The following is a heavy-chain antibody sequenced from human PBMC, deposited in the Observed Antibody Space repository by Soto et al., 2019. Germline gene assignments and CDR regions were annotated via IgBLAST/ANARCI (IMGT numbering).Heavy chain of an antibody. CDR1: GGSFTNYY. CDR3: ARHRYSYGVYYFDY. D-gene: IGHD5-18*01. V-gene: IGHV4-59*08. CDR2: IYNTGST. Sequence: SETLSLTCTVSGGSFTNYYWSWIRQPPGRGLEWIGYIYNTGSTNYNPSLKSRVTISVDTSKNQFSLKLSSVTAADTAVYYCARHRYSYGVYYFDYWGQGTLVTVSS. J-gene: IGHJ4*02.